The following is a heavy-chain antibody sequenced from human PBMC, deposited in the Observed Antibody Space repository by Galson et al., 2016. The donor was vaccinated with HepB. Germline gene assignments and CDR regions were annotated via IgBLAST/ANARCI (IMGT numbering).Heavy chain of an antibody. J-gene: IGHJ3*02. D-gene: IGHD6-19*01. CDR2: IIPIFGTA. CDR3: ARDLFGVAVAGTRAFDI. Sequence: SVKVSCKASGGTFSSYAISWVRQAPGQGLEWMGGIIPIFGTANYARKFQGRVTITADESTSTAYMELSSLRSEDTAVYYCARDLFGVAVAGTRAFDIWGQGTMVTVSS. CDR1: GGTFSSYA. V-gene: IGHV1-69*13.